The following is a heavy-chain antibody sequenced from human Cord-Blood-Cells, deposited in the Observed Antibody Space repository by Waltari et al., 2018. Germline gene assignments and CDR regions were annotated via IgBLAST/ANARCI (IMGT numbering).Heavy chain of an antibody. CDR2: IYYSGST. D-gene: IGHD3-16*02. V-gene: IGHV4-59*08. Sequence: QVQLQESGPGLVKPSETLSLPCTVSGGSISSYYWSWIRQPPGKGLEWIGYIYYSGSTNYHPSLKSRGTMSVDTSKNQFSLKLSSVTAADTAVYYCARWDYVWGSYRYDAFDIWGQGTMVTVSS. CDR3: ARWDYVWGSYRYDAFDI. CDR1: GGSISSYY. J-gene: IGHJ3*02.